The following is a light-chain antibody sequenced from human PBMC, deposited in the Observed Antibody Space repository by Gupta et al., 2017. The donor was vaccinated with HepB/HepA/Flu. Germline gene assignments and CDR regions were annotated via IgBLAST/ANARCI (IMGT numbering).Light chain of an antibody. CDR1: QSLVHSNGNNY. V-gene: IGKV2-28*01. J-gene: IGKJ4*02. CDR3: TRLLETLRT. Sequence: VLTQSPLSLPVTPGEPAAISCRSSQSLVHSNGNNYLDWYLQKPGQSPPLLIYSGSERSSGLPDRISSSGSGADITLKISMGAAEDVRVYCCTRLLETLRTFGEGTKVEIK. CDR2: SGS.